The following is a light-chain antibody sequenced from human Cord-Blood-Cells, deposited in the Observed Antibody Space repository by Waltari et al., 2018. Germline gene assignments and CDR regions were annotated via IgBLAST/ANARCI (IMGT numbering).Light chain of an antibody. V-gene: IGKV1-39*01. CDR1: QSISSY. J-gene: IGKJ2*03. Sequence: EIQMTQSPSSLSASVGDRVTITCRASQSISSYLNWYQQKPGKAPKLLIYAASSLQSGFPSRFSVSGSGTDFTLTISSLQPEEFATYYCQQSYSTPPYSFGQGTKLEIK. CDR2: AAS. CDR3: QQSYSTPPYS.